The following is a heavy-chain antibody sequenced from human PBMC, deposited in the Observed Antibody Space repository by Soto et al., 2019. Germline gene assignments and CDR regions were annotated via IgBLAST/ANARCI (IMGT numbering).Heavy chain of an antibody. CDR2: IIPILGIA. CDR1: GGTFSSYA. CDR3: ARPTFDDYGAYGSYYYGMDV. V-gene: IGHV1-69*04. J-gene: IGHJ6*02. Sequence: ASVKVSCKASGGTFSSYAISWVRQAPGQGLEWMGRIIPILGIANYAQKFQGRVTITADKSTSTAYMDLSSLRSEDTAGYYSARPTFDDYGAYGSYYYGMDVWGQGTTVTVSS. D-gene: IGHD4-17*01.